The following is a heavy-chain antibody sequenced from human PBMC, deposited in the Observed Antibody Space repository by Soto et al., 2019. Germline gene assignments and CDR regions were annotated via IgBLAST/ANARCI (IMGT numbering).Heavy chain of an antibody. CDR1: GGSISSSSYY. CDR3: ASTTGFGEPMGYYYYYGMDV. D-gene: IGHD3-10*01. V-gene: IGHV4-39*01. CDR2: IYYSGST. J-gene: IGHJ6*02. Sequence: TSETLSLTCTVSGGSISSSSYYWGWIRQPPGKGLEWIGSIYYSGSTYYNPSLKSRVTISVDTSKNQFSLKLSSVTAADTAVYYCASTTGFGEPMGYYYYYGMDVWGQGTTVT.